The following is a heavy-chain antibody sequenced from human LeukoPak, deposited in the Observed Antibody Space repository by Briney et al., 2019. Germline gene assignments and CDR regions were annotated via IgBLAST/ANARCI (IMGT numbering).Heavy chain of an antibody. CDR3: ARAGIAAAGTVAY. J-gene: IGHJ4*02. Sequence: PGGSLRLSCAASGFTFSSYGMPWVRQAPGKGLEWVAVIWYDGSNKYYADSVKGRFTISRDNSKNTLYLQMNSLRAEDTAVYYCARAGIAAAGTVAYWGQGTLVTVSS. CDR1: GFTFSSYG. CDR2: IWYDGSNK. V-gene: IGHV3-33*01. D-gene: IGHD6-13*01.